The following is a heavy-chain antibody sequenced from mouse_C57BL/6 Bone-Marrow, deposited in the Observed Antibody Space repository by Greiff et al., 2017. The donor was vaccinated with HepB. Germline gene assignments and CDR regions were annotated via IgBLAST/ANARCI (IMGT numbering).Heavy chain of an antibody. D-gene: IGHD1-1*01. Sequence: DVQLQESGPGLVKPSQSLSLTCSVTGYSITSGYYWNWIRQFPGNKLEWMGYISYDGSNNYNPSLKNRISITRDTSKNQFFLKLNSVTTEDTATYYCARSYYYGSSYDWFAYWGQGTLVTVSA. J-gene: IGHJ3*01. CDR3: ARSYYYGSSYDWFAY. V-gene: IGHV3-6*01. CDR2: ISYDGSN. CDR1: GYSITSGYY.